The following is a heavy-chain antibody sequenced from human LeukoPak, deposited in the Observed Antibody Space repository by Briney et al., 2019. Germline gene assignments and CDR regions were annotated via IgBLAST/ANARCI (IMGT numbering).Heavy chain of an antibody. CDR2: ICYDGSNK. D-gene: IGHD3-10*01. CDR3: ARALGGPYYGSGSYYGVDY. CDR1: GFTFSSYG. V-gene: IGHV3-33*01. J-gene: IGHJ4*02. Sequence: GRSLRLSCAASGFTFSSYGMHWVRQAPGKGLEWVAVICYDGSNKYYADSVKGRFTISRDNSKNTLYLQMNSLRAEDTAVYYCARALGGPYYGSGSYYGVDYWGQGTLVTVSS.